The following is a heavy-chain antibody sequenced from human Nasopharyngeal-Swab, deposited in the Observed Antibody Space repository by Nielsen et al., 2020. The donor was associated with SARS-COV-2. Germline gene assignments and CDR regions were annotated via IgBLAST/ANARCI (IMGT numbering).Heavy chain of an antibody. CDR2: IYHSGST. J-gene: IGHJ4*02. D-gene: IGHD6-19*01. Sequence: VRQMPGKGLEWIGEIYHSGSTNYNPSLKSRVTISVDKSKNQFSLKLSSVTAADTAVYYCARVTSHDSGWRLDYWGQGTLVTVSS. V-gene: IGHV4-4*02. CDR3: ARVTSHDSGWRLDY.